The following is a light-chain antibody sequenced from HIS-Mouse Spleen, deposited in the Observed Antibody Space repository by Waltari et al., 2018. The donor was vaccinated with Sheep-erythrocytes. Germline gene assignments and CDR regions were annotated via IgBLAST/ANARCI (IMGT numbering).Light chain of an antibody. V-gene: IGLV3-10*01. CDR2: EDS. CDR3: YSTDSSGNHRV. J-gene: IGLJ2*01. Sequence: SYELTQPPSVSVSPGQTARITCSGDALPKKYAYWYQQKSGQAPVLVIYEDSKRPSGMPGGCSGSSSGAMATLTISVAQVEDEADYYCYSTDSSGNHRVFGGGTKLTVL. CDR1: ALPKKY.